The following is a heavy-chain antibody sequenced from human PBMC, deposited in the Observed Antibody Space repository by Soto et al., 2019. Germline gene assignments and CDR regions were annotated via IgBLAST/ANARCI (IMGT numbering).Heavy chain of an antibody. CDR2: IYYSGST. CDR1: GGSISSGGYY. Sequence: SETLSLTCTVSGGSISSGGYYWSWIRQHPGKGLEWIGYIYYSGSTYYNPSLKSRVTISVDTSKNQFSLKLSSVTAADTAVYYCARDIWDYGSGKNYYYGMDVWGQGTTVTVSS. V-gene: IGHV4-31*03. CDR3: ARDIWDYGSGKNYYYGMDV. D-gene: IGHD3-10*01. J-gene: IGHJ6*02.